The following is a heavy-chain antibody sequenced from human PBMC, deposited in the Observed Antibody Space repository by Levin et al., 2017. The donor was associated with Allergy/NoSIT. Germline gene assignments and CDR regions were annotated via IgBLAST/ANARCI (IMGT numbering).Heavy chain of an antibody. D-gene: IGHD5-18*01. V-gene: IGHV4-61*08. Sequence: SETLSLTCTVSGDSVTSGGYYWSWIRQTPGKGLEWIGYINYVGNIYYNPSVKSRVTISLDTSRNQFSLRLGSVTAADTAVYFCYGYHYGYNPSHYLDYWGQGTLVTVSS. CDR2: INYVGNI. J-gene: IGHJ4*02. CDR1: GDSVTSGGYY. CDR3: YGYHYGYNPSHYLDY.